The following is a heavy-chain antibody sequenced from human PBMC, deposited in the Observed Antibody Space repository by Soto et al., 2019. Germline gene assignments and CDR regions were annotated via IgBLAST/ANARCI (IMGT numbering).Heavy chain of an antibody. CDR1: GWTFTTYG. J-gene: IGHJ4*02. CDR2: ISTSNGNT. D-gene: IGHD2-2*01. Sequence: ASVKVSCKASGWTFTTYGISWVRQGPGQGPEWMGWISTSNGNTRYAQKFQGRITVTSDTSTSTAYMELRSLSSDDTAMYYCAREYCSRTSCYGVDYWGQGTLVTVSS. CDR3: AREYCSRTSCYGVDY. V-gene: IGHV1-18*01.